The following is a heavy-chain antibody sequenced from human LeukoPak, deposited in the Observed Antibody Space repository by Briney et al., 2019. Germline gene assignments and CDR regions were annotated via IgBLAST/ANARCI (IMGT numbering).Heavy chain of an antibody. CDR1: GGSVSSGSHF. CDR3: ARRSGYYPPLDMDV. Sequence: SETLSLTCTVSGGSVSSGSHFWNWIRQPPGKGLEWIGYIFYSGSTNYNPSLKSRVTLSVDTSKNQFSLKLSSVTAADTAVYYCARRSGYYPPLDMDVWGQGTTVTVS. V-gene: IGHV4-61*01. D-gene: IGHD3-3*01. CDR2: IFYSGST. J-gene: IGHJ6*02.